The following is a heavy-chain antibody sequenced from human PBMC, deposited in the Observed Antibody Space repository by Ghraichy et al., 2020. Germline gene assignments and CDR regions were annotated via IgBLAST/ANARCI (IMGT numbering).Heavy chain of an antibody. CDR1: GFTFSSYS. CDR3: ARDHHFPITTVTTSEAFDI. V-gene: IGHV3-21*01. D-gene: IGHD4-17*01. J-gene: IGHJ3*02. CDR2: ISSSSSYI. Sequence: GESLNISCAASGFTFSSYSMNWVRQAPGKGLEWVSSISSSSSYIYYADSVKGRFTISRDNAKNSLYLQMNSLRAEDTAVYYCARDHHFPITTVTTSEAFDIWGQGTMVTVSS.